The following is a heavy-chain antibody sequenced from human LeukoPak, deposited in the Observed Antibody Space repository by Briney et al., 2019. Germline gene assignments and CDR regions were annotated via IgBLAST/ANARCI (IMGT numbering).Heavy chain of an antibody. CDR3: ATPYSGGYHGLDI. CDR1: GGSISSSTYY. D-gene: IGHD1-26*01. V-gene: IGHV4-39*01. Sequence: PSETLSLTCTVSGGSISSSTYYWGWIRQPPGKGLEWIGSIYYSGSTYYNPSLKSRVTISVDTPKNQFSLKLNSVTAADTAVYYCATPYSGGYHGLDIWGQGTMVTVSS. CDR2: IYYSGST. J-gene: IGHJ3*02.